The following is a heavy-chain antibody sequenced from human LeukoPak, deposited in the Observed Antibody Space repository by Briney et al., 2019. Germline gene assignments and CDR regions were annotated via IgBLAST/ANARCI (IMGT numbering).Heavy chain of an antibody. CDR1: GYTFTSYA. Sequence: ASVKVSCKASGYTFTSYAISWVRQAPGQGLEWMGWISAYKGNTNYAQKLQGRVTMTTDTSTSTAYMELSSLRSEDTAVYYCARELEDDYYDSSGYYFDYWGQGTLVTVSS. CDR2: ISAYKGNT. D-gene: IGHD3-22*01. J-gene: IGHJ4*02. CDR3: ARELEDDYYDSSGYYFDY. V-gene: IGHV1-18*01.